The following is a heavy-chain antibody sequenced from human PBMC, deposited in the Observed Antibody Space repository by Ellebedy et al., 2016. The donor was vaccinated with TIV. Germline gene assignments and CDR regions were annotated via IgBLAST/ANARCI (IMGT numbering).Heavy chain of an antibody. CDR1: GFTFSDHA. V-gene: IGHV3-23*01. CDR3: VKLDSSGFYYGRLDY. Sequence: GGSLRLSCAASGFTFSDHAMTWVRQTPGKGLEWVSGITAGGGSIHYVDSVKGRFTISSDHSKKTLSLQMNSLRAEDTAVYYCVKLDSSGFYYGRLDYWGQGTLVTVSS. CDR2: ITAGGGSI. J-gene: IGHJ4*02. D-gene: IGHD3-22*01.